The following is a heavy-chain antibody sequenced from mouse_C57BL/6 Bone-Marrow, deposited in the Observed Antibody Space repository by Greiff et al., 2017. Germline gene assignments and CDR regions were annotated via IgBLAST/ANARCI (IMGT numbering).Heavy chain of an antibody. V-gene: IGHV10-3*01. CDR3: VRAAQASHYFDY. CDR1: GFTFNTYA. D-gene: IGHD3-2*02. Sequence: EVQVVESGGGLVQPKGSLKLSCAASGFTFNTYAMHWVRQAPGKGLEWVARIRSKSSNYATYYADSVKYRFTISRDDSQSMLYLQMNNLKTEDTAMYYCVRAAQASHYFDYWGQGTTLTGSS. J-gene: IGHJ2*01. CDR2: IRSKSSNYAT.